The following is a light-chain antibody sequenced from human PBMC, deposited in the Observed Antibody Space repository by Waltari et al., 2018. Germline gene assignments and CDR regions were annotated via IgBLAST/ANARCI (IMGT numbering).Light chain of an antibody. J-gene: IGLJ3*02. V-gene: IGLV1-44*01. Sequence: QSVLTQPPSASGTPGQGVPIPCSGGASHIGNHCAHWYQQVPGKAPKLLIYRSDRRPAGVPDRFSGSKSGTSASLAISGLQSEDEADYYCAAWDDSLNGRWVFGGGTKVTVL. CDR2: RSD. CDR3: AAWDDSLNGRWV. CDR1: ASHIGNHC.